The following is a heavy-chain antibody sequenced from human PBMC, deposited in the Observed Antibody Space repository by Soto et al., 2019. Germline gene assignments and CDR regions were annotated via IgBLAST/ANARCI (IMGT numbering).Heavy chain of an antibody. CDR2: IYWDDDT. D-gene: IGHD3-10*01. Sequence: QMTLKESGPTLVKPTQTLTLTCTFSGFSLSTTGVGVGWIRQSPGKALEWLALIYWDDDTRYSPSLRSSLTVTKATSKDQVVLTMTNMAPVDTATYYCSHSRVGRALDYWGQGTLVTVSS. CDR1: GFSLSTTGVG. J-gene: IGHJ4*02. CDR3: SHSRVGRALDY. V-gene: IGHV2-5*02.